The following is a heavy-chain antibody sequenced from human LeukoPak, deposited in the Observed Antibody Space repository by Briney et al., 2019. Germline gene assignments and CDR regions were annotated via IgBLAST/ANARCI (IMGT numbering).Heavy chain of an antibody. Sequence: GGSLRLSCTVSGFTASSNSMSWVRQAPGEGLEWDSFIYSDNTHYSDSVKGRFNISRDNSKHSVYLQMNSLRAEDTAVYYCARRAGAYSHPYDYWGQGTLVTVSS. CDR2: IYSDNT. CDR1: GFTASSNS. D-gene: IGHD4/OR15-4a*01. V-gene: IGHV3-53*01. CDR3: ARRAGAYSHPYDY. J-gene: IGHJ4*02.